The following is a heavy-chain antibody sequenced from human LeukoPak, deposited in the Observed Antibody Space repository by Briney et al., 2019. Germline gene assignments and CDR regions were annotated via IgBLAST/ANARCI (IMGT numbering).Heavy chain of an antibody. D-gene: IGHD6-19*01. J-gene: IGHJ1*01. CDR1: GFTFSDYY. CDR2: ISSSGSTI. CDR3: ARDRSGWYLQYFQH. Sequence: GGSLRLSCAASGFTFSDYYMSWIRQAPGKGLEWVSYISSSGSTIYYADSVKGRFTISRDNAKNSLYLQMNSLRAEDTAVYYCARDRSGWYLQYFQHWGQGTLVTVSS. V-gene: IGHV3-11*01.